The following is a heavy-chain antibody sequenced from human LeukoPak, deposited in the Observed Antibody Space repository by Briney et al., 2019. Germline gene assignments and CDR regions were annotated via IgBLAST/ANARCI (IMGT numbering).Heavy chain of an antibody. V-gene: IGHV5-51*01. Sequence: GESLKISCKGSGYSFTNYWIGWVRQMPGKGLEWMGIIYPGDSDTRYSPSLQGQVTISADKSISTAYLQWSSLEASDTAMYYCARQGSTSSWYKFDYWGQGTLVTVSS. CDR2: IYPGDSDT. CDR1: GYSFTNYW. CDR3: ARQGSTSSWYKFDY. D-gene: IGHD6-13*01. J-gene: IGHJ4*02.